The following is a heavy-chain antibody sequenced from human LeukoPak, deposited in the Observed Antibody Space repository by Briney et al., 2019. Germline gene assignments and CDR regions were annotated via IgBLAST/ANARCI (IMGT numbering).Heavy chain of an antibody. CDR1: GFTFSVAA. V-gene: IGHV3-23*01. CDR3: AKDSLRGKIVVVTDAFDI. J-gene: IGHJ3*02. CDR2: ICASGEST. Sequence: PGASLRLSCAASGFTFSVAAMTWVRQAPGKGLEWVSLICASGESTYYADSVKGRFTISRDNSKNTLYLQVNSLRAEDTAVYYCAKDSLRGKIVVVTDAFDIWGQGTMVTVSS. D-gene: IGHD3-22*01.